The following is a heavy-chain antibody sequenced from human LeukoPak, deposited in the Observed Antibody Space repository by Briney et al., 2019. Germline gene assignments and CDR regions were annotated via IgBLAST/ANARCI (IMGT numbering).Heavy chain of an antibody. Sequence: SETLSLTCAVYGGSFSGYYWSWIRQPPGKGLEWIGEINHSGSTNYNPSLKSRVTISVDTSKNQFSLKLSSVTAADTAVYYCARSLGYGIVAAETRNHWGQGTLVTVSS. J-gene: IGHJ4*02. CDR3: ARSLGYGIVAAETRNH. CDR1: GGSFSGYY. D-gene: IGHD6-13*01. V-gene: IGHV4-34*01. CDR2: INHSGST.